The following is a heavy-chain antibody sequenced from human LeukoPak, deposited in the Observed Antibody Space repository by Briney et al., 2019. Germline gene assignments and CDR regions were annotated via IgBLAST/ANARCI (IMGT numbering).Heavy chain of an antibody. CDR1: GYSFTSYW. D-gene: IGHD4-17*01. CDR2: IYPADSDT. J-gene: IGHJ4*02. Sequence: GESLKISCKGSGYSFTSYWIGWVRQMPGKGLEWMGIIYPADSDTRYSPSFQGQVTISADKSISTAYLQWRSLKASDTAMYYCAEGDYGDYRIFYTLFDFWGQGTLVTVSS. V-gene: IGHV5-51*01. CDR3: AEGDYGDYRIFYTLFDF.